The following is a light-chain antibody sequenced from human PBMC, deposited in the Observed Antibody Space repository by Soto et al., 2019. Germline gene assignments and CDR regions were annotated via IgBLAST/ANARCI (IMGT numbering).Light chain of an antibody. V-gene: IGKV1-5*03. J-gene: IGKJ5*01. CDR1: QSINTN. CDR2: MAS. Sequence: DSQMTQSPSTLSASVGDRVTITCQASQSINTNLAWYHQKPGKAPNLLIYMASSLQTGVPSRFSGSGSGTEFTLTISSLQPDDFASYYCQQYKDYPITFGQGTRLEIK. CDR3: QQYKDYPIT.